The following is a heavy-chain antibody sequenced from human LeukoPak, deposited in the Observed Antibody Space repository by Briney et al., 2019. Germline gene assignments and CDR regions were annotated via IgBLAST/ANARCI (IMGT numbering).Heavy chain of an antibody. CDR3: ATSSSWYWYFDY. CDR2: INPNSGGT. CDR1: GYTFTDYY. J-gene: IGHJ4*02. D-gene: IGHD6-13*01. Sequence: ASVKVSCKASGYTFTDYYMHWVRQAPGQGLEWMGWINPNSGGTNYAQKFQGRVTMTRDTSISTAYMELSRLRSDDTAVYYCATSSSWYWYFDYWGQGTLVTVSS. V-gene: IGHV1-2*02.